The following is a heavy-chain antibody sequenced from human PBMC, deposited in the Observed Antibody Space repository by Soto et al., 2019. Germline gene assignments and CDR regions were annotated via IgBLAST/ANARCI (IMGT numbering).Heavy chain of an antibody. V-gene: IGHV3-23*01. CDR3: AKDRFSSGYDAFDV. J-gene: IGHJ3*01. Sequence: GGSLRLSCAVSGFTFSSSDMSWVRQAPGKGLEWVAGISYNGVHTYTYYTDSVKGRFTISRDTSKNTLHLQMNSLRAEDTAVYYCAKDRFSSGYDAFDVWGQGTMVTVSS. CDR2: ISYNGVHT. CDR1: GFTFSSSD. D-gene: IGHD6-19*01.